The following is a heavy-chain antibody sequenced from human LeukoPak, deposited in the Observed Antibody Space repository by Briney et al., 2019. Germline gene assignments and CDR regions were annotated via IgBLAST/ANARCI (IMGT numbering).Heavy chain of an antibody. D-gene: IGHD2-2*01. CDR1: GFTFDDYG. CDR2: INWNGGST. Sequence: QSGGSLRLSCAASGFTFDDYGMSWVRQAPGKGLEWVSGINWNGGSTGYADSVKGRFTISRDNAKNSLYLQMNSLRAEDTALYYCARYSRSSFASWDGDWFDPWGQGTLVTVSS. V-gene: IGHV3-20*04. CDR3: ARYSRSSFASWDGDWFDP. J-gene: IGHJ5*02.